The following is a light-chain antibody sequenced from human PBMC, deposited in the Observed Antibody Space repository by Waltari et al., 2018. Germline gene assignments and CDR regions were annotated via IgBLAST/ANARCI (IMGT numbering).Light chain of an antibody. V-gene: IGKV1-9*01. Sequence: DIQLTQSPSFLSASVGDRVTITCRASQGISSYLAWYQQKPGKAPTLLIYAASTLRSGVPSRFSGSGSGTEFTLTISSLQPEDFATYYCQLLNNYPETFGQGTRVEIK. J-gene: IGKJ1*01. CDR2: AAS. CDR3: QLLNNYPET. CDR1: QGISSY.